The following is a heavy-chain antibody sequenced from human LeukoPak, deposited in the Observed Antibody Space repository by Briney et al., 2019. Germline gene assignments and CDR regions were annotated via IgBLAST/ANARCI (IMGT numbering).Heavy chain of an antibody. CDR1: GDSVSSNSAA. D-gene: IGHD6-19*01. CDR2: TYYRSHWYN. J-gene: IGHJ4*02. V-gene: IGHV6-1*01. Sequence: SQTLSLTCAISGDSVSSNSAAWYWIRQSPSRGLEYLGRTYYRSHWYNDYAPSVKSRISITSDTSKNQFSLQLNSVTPEDAAVYYCARGLYTTGWAFQYWGQGVLVAVSS. CDR3: ARGLYTTGWAFQY.